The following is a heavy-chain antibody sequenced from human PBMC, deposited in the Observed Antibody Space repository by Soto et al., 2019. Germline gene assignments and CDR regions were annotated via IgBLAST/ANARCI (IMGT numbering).Heavy chain of an antibody. V-gene: IGHV4-61*01. J-gene: IGHJ4*02. CDR1: GGSLRSATYY. CDR2: FYHSGST. D-gene: IGHD3-16*02. Sequence: SETLSLTCTVSGGSLRSATYYWSWIRQHPGKGLEWIGYFYHSGSTNYNPSLKSRVTISVDTSKNQFSLKLSSVTAADTAVYYCARRLYDYVWGSYRSPGYYFDYWGQGTLVTVSS. CDR3: ARRLYDYVWGSYRSPGYYFDY.